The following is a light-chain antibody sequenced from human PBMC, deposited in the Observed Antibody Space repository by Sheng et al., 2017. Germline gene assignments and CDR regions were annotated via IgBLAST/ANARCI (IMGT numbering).Light chain of an antibody. CDR1: QSISSW. CDR2: KAS. CDR3: QQYNSFALT. V-gene: IGKV1-5*03. Sequence: DIQMTQSPSTLSASVGDRVTITCRASQSISSWLAWYQQKPGKAPKLLIYKASSLESGVPSRFSGSGSGTEFTLTISSLQPDDFATYYCQQYNSFALTFGGGTKVEIK. J-gene: IGKJ4*01.